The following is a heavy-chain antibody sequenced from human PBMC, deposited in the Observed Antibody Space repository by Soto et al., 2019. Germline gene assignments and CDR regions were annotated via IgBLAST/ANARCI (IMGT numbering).Heavy chain of an antibody. CDR1: GGSISSSSYY. Sequence: SETLSLTCTVSGGSISSSSYYWGWIRQPPGKGLEWIGSIYYSGSTYYNPSLKSRVTISVDTSKNQFSLKLSSVTAADTAVYYCAGITDYIWGSYRSLFYYFDYWGQGTLVTVSS. V-gene: IGHV4-39*01. CDR3: AGITDYIWGSYRSLFYYFDY. CDR2: IYYSGST. J-gene: IGHJ4*02. D-gene: IGHD3-16*02.